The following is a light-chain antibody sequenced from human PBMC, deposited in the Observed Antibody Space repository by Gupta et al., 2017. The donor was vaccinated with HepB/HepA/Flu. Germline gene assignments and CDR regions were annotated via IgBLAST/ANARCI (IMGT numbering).Light chain of an antibody. Sequence: IVMTQSPATLAVSLGERATINCKSSQTVLYNSNNKSYLAWYQQKPGQPPKLLIYWASTRQSGVPDRFSGSGSGTDFTLTISSLQAEDVAVYYCQQYYNTPYTFGQGTKLEIK. CDR3: QQYYNTPYT. CDR1: QTVLYNSNNKSY. V-gene: IGKV4-1*01. J-gene: IGKJ2*01. CDR2: WAS.